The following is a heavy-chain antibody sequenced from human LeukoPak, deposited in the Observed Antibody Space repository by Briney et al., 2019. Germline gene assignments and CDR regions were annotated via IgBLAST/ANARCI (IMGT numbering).Heavy chain of an antibody. J-gene: IGHJ5*02. V-gene: IGHV3-7*01. D-gene: IGHD3-3*01. Sequence: GGSLRLFCAASGFTYSSYWMSWVREARGKGREWVANIKQDGSDKYYVDSVKGRFTISRDNAKNSLYLQMNSLRAEDTAVYYCARSDTGLEWGRNWFDPWGEGTLVTVSS. CDR2: IKQDGSDK. CDR1: GFTYSSYW. CDR3: ARSDTGLEWGRNWFDP.